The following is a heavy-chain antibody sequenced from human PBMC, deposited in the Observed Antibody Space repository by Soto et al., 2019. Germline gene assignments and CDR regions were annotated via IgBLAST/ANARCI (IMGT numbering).Heavy chain of an antibody. CDR2: IYWDDDK. Sequence: QITLKESGPTLVKPTQTLTLTCSFSGFSLSTTGVGVGWIRQPPGKALEWPALIYWDDDKRYNPSLNSRLTITKDTSKNQVVLAMTNMDPVDTATYYCVQSRCGGDCLQSYSSHSYYGLDVWGQGTTVTVSS. CDR3: VQSRCGGDCLQSYSSHSYYGLDV. V-gene: IGHV2-5*02. D-gene: IGHD2-21*02. CDR1: GFSLSTTGVG. J-gene: IGHJ6*02.